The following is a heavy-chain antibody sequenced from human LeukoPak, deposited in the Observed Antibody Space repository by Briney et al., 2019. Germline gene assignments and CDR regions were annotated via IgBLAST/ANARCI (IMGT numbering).Heavy chain of an antibody. J-gene: IGHJ4*02. CDR3: ARDGDYCDYAQPFYY. CDR1: GFTFSSYW. CDR2: IKQDGSEK. D-gene: IGHD4-17*01. V-gene: IGHV3-7*01. Sequence: PGGSLRLSCAASGFTFSSYWMSWVRQAPGKGLEWVANIKQDGSEKYYVDSVKGRFTISRDNAKNSLYLQMNSLRAEDTAVYYCARDGDYCDYAQPFYYWGQGTLVTVSS.